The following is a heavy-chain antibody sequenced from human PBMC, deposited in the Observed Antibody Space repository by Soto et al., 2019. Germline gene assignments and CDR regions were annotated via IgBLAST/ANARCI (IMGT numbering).Heavy chain of an antibody. J-gene: IGHJ3*02. V-gene: IGHV3-48*03. CDR3: ASHYYDSSGYYQRAFDI. Sequence: PGGSLRLSCAASGFTFSSYEMNWVRQAPGKGLEWVSYISSSGSTIYYADSVKGRFTISRDNAKNSLYLQMNSLRAEDTAVYYCASHYYDSSGYYQRAFDIWGQGTMVTVPS. D-gene: IGHD3-22*01. CDR1: GFTFSSYE. CDR2: ISSSGSTI.